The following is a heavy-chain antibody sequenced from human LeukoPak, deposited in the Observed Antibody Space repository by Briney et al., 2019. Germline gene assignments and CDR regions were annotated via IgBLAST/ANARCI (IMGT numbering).Heavy chain of an antibody. CDR1: GYSFTNYW. J-gene: IGHJ4*02. CDR3: ARQSQMATIDFDY. V-gene: IGHV5-51*01. Sequence: GESLKISCKSSGYSFTNYWIGWVRQMPGKGLEWMGIIYPGDSDTKYSPSFQGQVTISADKSISTAYLQWSSLKASDTAMYYCARQSQMATIDFDYWGQGTLVTVSS. CDR2: IYPGDSDT. D-gene: IGHD5-24*01.